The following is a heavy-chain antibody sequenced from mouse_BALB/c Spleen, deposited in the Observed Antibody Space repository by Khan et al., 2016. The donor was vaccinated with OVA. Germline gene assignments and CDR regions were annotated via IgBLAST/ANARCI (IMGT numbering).Heavy chain of an antibody. D-gene: IGHD1-1*01. CDR3: ARQRAYYAYNAYFDY. Sequence: VQLQESGGDLVRPGASLKLSCAASGFSFSTYSMSWVRQTPEKRLEWVATISRGGSYTYSPDSVKGRFTISRGNAKNTLYLQLSGLTSEDTAMYYCARQRAYYAYNAYFDYWGQGTTLTVSS. CDR2: ISRGGSYT. CDR1: GFSFSTYS. V-gene: IGHV5-9-3*01. J-gene: IGHJ2*01.